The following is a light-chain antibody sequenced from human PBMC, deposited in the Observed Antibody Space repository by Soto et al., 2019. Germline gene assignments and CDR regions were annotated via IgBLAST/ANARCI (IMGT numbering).Light chain of an antibody. CDR3: QQFSFLPVS. CDR1: QGIGSN. Sequence: AIQLTQSPSSLSASIGDRVTITCRASQGIGSNLAWYHQKPGKPPKLLIYDASSLESGVPSRFSGSGFGTDFTLTISSLQPEDFATYYCQQFSFLPVSFGGGTWLEI. CDR2: DAS. V-gene: IGKV1-13*02. J-gene: IGKJ4*01.